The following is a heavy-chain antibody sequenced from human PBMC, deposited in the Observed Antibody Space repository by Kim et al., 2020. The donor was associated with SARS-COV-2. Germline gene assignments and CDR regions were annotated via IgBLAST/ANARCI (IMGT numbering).Heavy chain of an antibody. CDR1: GFTFSSYG. CDR2: ISYDGSNK. V-gene: IGHV3-30*18. CDR3: AKDRVRDCGACGMDV. J-gene: IGHJ6*02. Sequence: GGSLRLSCAASGFTFSSYGMHWVRQAPGKGLEWVAVISYDGSNKYYADSVKGRFTISRDNSKNTLYLQMNSLRAEDTAVYYCAKDRVRDCGACGMDVWGQGTTVTVSS. D-gene: IGHD3-10*01.